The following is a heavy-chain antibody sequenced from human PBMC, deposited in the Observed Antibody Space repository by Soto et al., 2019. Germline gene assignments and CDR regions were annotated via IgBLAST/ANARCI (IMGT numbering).Heavy chain of an antibody. CDR3: ARSGTGWNDY. J-gene: IGHJ4*02. CDR2: ISRNGNT. CDR1: GFTFSNYG. D-gene: IGHD6-19*01. V-gene: IGHV3-64*02. Sequence: EVQLVESGEGLVQPGGSLRLSCAASGFTFSNYGVHWVRQAPGKGLESLSAISRNGNTYYVDSVKGRFTISRDNSKNTLYLQMGSLRAEDTAVYYCARSGTGWNDYWGQGTLVTVSP.